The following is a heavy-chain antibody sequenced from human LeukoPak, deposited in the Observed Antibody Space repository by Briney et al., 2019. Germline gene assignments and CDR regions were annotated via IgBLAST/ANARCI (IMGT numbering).Heavy chain of an antibody. Sequence: PSETLSLTCAGYGGSFSGYYWSWIRQPPGKGLEWIGEINHSGSTNYNPSLKSRVTISVDTSKNQFSLKLSSVTAADTDVYYCARAAIVGATRRRYFDYWGQGTLVTVSS. CDR3: ARAAIVGATRRRYFDY. J-gene: IGHJ4*02. CDR1: GGSFSGYY. CDR2: INHSGST. D-gene: IGHD1-26*01. V-gene: IGHV4-34*01.